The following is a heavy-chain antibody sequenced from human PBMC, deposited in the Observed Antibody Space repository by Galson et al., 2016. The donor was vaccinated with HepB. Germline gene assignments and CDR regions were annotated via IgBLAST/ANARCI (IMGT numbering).Heavy chain of an antibody. J-gene: IGHJ4*02. D-gene: IGHD3-3*01. CDR1: GGYLRNYY. CDR3: ARNYDFWSGYYVLDY. Sequence: SETLSLTCPVPGGYLRNYYWSWIRQPPGKGLEWIGYIHYTGGTYYNPSLKSRVTISVDTSKNQFSLKLSSVTAADTAVYYCARNYDFWSGYYVLDYWGQGTLVTVSS. V-gene: IGHV4-59*06. CDR2: IHYTGGT.